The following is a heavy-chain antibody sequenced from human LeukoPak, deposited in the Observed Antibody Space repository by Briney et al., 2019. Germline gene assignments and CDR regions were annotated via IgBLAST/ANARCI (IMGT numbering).Heavy chain of an antibody. J-gene: IGHJ3*02. Sequence: GGSLRLSCSASGFTFSNYAMHWVRQAPGKGLEWVSVISGRGGSTYYADSVKGRFTISRDNAKNSLYLQMNSLRAEDTAVYYCARGTNYYDFWSGYYPELIFDIWGQGTMVTVSS. V-gene: IGHV3-23*01. CDR2: ISGRGGST. CDR3: ARGTNYYDFWSGYYPELIFDI. CDR1: GFTFSNYA. D-gene: IGHD3-3*01.